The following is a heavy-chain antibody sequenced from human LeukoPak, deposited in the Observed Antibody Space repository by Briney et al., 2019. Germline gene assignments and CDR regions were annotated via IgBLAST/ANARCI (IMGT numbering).Heavy chain of an antibody. CDR3: ARGRSNYYGMDV. J-gene: IGHJ6*02. CDR1: DGSVNSYY. CDR2: IYYNGNT. D-gene: IGHD1-26*01. Sequence: PSDTLSLTCSVSDGSVNSYYWNWIRRPPGKGLEWIGYIYYNGNTNYSPSLKSRVTMSVDTSKNLFSLKVSSVTAADTAVYYCARGRSNYYGMDVWGQGTTVTVSS. V-gene: IGHV4-59*02.